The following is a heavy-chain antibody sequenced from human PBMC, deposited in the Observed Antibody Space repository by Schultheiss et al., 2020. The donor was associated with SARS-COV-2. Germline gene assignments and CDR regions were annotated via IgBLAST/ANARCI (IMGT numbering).Heavy chain of an antibody. CDR2: ISYDGSNK. CDR3: ARASRDYYYYYYMDV. Sequence: GESLKISCAASGFTFSSYGMHWVRQAPGKGLEWVAVISYDGSNKYYADSVKGRFTISRDNSKNTLYLQMNSLRAEDTAVYYCARASRDYYYYYYMDVWGKGTTVTVSS. J-gene: IGHJ6*03. CDR1: GFTFSSYG. V-gene: IGHV3-30*04.